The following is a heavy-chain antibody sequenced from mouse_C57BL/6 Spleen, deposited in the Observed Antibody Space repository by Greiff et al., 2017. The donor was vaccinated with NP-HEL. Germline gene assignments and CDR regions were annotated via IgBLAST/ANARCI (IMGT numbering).Heavy chain of an antibody. CDR3: AREDFYYDYDDAMDY. J-gene: IGHJ4*01. CDR2: ISYDGSN. V-gene: IGHV3-6*01. D-gene: IGHD2-4*01. Sequence: EVKLMESGPGLVKPSQSLSLTCSVTGYSITSGYYWNWIRQFPGNKLEWMGYISYDGSNNYNPSLKNRISITRDTSKNQFFLKLNAVTTEDTATYYGAREDFYYDYDDAMDYWGQGTSVTVSS. CDR1: GYSITSGYY.